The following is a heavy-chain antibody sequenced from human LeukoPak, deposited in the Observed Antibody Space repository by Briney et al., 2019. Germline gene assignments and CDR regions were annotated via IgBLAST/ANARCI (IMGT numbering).Heavy chain of an antibody. V-gene: IGHV3-30*04. CDR1: GFTFRSYE. CDR2: ISYDGSNK. CDR3: ARAPVNYYDSSGYWSQFDY. D-gene: IGHD3-22*01. Sequence: QSGGSLRLSCAASGFTFRSYEMHWVRQAPGKGLGWVAVISYDGSNKYYADSVKGRFTISRDNAKNSLYLQMNSLRAEDTALYYCARAPVNYYDSSGYWSQFDYWGQGTLVTVSS. J-gene: IGHJ4*02.